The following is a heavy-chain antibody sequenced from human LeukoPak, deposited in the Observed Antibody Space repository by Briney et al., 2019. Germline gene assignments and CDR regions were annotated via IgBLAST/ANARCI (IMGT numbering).Heavy chain of an antibody. CDR1: GVSITSYY. Sequence: SETLSLTCTVSGVSITSYYWSWLRQSAGKGLEWFGRIYITGSTTYNHSLKSRTIMSLDTSKSQFSLKLSSVTAADTAVYYWAGTKWGYNWNRVGFDYWGQGTLVTVSS. D-gene: IGHD1-20*01. CDR2: IYITGST. V-gene: IGHV4-4*07. CDR3: AGTKWGYNWNRVGFDY. J-gene: IGHJ4*02.